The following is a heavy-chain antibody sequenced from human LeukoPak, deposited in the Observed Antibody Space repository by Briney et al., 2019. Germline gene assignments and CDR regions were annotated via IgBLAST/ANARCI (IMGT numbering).Heavy chain of an antibody. Sequence: PSETLSLTCTVSGYSISSGYYWGWIRQPPGKGLEWIGSIFRSGTTYYNPSLKSRVTMSVDTSKNQFSLKLSSVTAADTAVYYCARLLGYFDFVDYWGQGTLVTVSS. V-gene: IGHV4-38-2*02. CDR1: GYSISSGYY. CDR2: IFRSGTT. D-gene: IGHD3-9*01. J-gene: IGHJ4*02. CDR3: ARLLGYFDFVDY.